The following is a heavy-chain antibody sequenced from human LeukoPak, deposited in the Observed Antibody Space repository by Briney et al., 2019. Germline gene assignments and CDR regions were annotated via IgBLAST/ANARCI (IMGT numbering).Heavy chain of an antibody. V-gene: IGHV4-39*01. CDR3: ASRDYYDSSGYYDVDY. D-gene: IGHD3-22*01. CDR1: GGSISSSSYY. CDR2: IYYSGST. J-gene: IGHJ4*02. Sequence: SETLSLTCTVSGGSISSSSYYWGWIRQPPGKGLEWIVSIYYSGSTYYNPSLKRRFTISVDTAKNQFSLKLSSVTAADTAVYYCASRDYYDSSGYYDVDYWGQGTLVTVSS.